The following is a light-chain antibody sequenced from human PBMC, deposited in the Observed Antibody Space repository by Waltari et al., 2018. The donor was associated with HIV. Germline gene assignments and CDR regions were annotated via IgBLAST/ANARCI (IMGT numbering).Light chain of an antibody. CDR3: QSYDSSLSGSRV. CDR2: KNN. Sequence: HSVLTQPPSVSGALGQRVTIPCPGSSSNLGAGYDVHWYQQLPGTAPKLLIYKNNNRPSGVPDRFSGSKSGTSASLAITGLQAEDEADYHCQSYDSSLSGSRVFGGGTKLTVL. CDR1: SSNLGAGYD. J-gene: IGLJ3*02. V-gene: IGLV1-40*01.